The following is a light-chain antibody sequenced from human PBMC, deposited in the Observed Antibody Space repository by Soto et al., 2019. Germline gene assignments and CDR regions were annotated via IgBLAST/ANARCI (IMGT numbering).Light chain of an antibody. J-gene: IGKJ2*01. CDR2: KAS. CDR3: QQYNSYYT. Sequence: DIQMTQSPATLSASVGERVTITCRASQSILTWLAWYQQQPHNAPNLLIYKASTFESGVPSRFSGSGSGTEFTLTISRLHPDDFATYYCQQYNSYYTFGQGTKLEVK. V-gene: IGKV1-5*03. CDR1: QSILTW.